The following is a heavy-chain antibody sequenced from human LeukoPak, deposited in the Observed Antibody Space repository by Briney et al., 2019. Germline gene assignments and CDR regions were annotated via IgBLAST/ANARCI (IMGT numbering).Heavy chain of an antibody. CDR3: ARYDGYSYAFDY. CDR1: GYSFTTYW. CDR2: IYPGDSDT. J-gene: IGHJ4*02. Sequence: GESLKISCKGSGYSFTTYWIGWVRQMAGKGLEWMGIIYPGDSDTRYSPSFQRQVAISADKSISTAYLQWRRLKALDTAMYHCARYDGYSYAFDYWGQGTLVTVSS. V-gene: IGHV5-51*01. D-gene: IGHD5-24*01.